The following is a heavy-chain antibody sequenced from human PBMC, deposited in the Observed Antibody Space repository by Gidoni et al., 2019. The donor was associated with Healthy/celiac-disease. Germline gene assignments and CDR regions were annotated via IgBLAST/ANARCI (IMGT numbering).Heavy chain of an antibody. J-gene: IGHJ2*01. CDR2: ISSSSSYI. CDR1: GFTFSSYS. Sequence: EVQLVESGGGLVKPGGSLRLSCAASGFTFSSYSMNWVRQAPGKGLEWVSSISSSSSYIYYADSVKGRFTISRDNAKNSLYLQMNSLRAEDTAVYYCARDSSRSRNFDLWGRGTLVTVSS. CDR3: ARDSSRSRNFDL. V-gene: IGHV3-21*01.